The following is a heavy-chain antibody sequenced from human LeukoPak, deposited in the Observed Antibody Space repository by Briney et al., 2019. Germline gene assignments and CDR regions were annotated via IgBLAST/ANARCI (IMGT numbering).Heavy chain of an antibody. V-gene: IGHV4-38-2*02. CDR1: GYSISSGYY. Sequence: KPSETLSLTRTVSGYSISSGYYWGWIRQPPGKGLEWIGSIYHSGSTYYNPSLKSRVTISVDTSKNQFSLKLSSVTAADTAVYYCAREGITMIKALVAFDIWGQGTMVTVSS. CDR2: IYHSGST. CDR3: AREGITMIKALVAFDI. J-gene: IGHJ3*02. D-gene: IGHD3-22*01.